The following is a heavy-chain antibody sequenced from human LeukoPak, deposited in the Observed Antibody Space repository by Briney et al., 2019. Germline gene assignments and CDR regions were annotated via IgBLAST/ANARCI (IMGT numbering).Heavy chain of an antibody. CDR2: INHSGST. CDR3: ARAPTANAFDI. CDR1: GGSFSGYY. V-gene: IGHV4-34*01. D-gene: IGHD4-11*01. J-gene: IGHJ3*02. Sequence: SETLSLTCAVSGGSFSGYYWSWIRQPPGKGLEWFGEINHSGSTNYNPSLKGRVTMSVDTSKNQFSLNLSSVTAADTAVYYCARAPTANAFDIWGQGTMVTVSS.